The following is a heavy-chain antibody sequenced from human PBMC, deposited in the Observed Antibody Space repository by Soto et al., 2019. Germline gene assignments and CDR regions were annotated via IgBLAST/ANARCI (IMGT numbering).Heavy chain of an antibody. CDR3: ARSSLNSGWYWFDP. D-gene: IGHD6-19*01. CDR2: ISGYNGNT. V-gene: IGHV1-18*01. J-gene: IGHJ5*02. CDR1: GYRFANYG. Sequence: GPEVQKPGASVKVSCKASGYRFANYGITWVRQAPGQGLEWMGWISGYNGNTIYAQKVQGRVTITTDTSASTAYMELRSLTSDDTAVYYCARSSLNSGWYWFDPWGQGTLVTVSS.